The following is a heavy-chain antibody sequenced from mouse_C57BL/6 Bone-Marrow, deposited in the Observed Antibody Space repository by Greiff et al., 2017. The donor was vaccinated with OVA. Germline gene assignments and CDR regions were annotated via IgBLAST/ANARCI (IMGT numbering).Heavy chain of an antibody. D-gene: IGHD2-13*01. CDR1: GFTFSSYA. V-gene: IGHV5-4*01. J-gene: IGHJ2*01. CDR2: ISDGGSYT. Sequence: EVQVVESGGGLVKPGGSLKLSCAASGFTFSSYAMSWVRQTPGKRLEWVATISDGGSYTYYPDNVKGRFTISRDNAKNNLYLQMSHLKSEDTAMYYFARYQSGDGFDYWGQGTTLTVSA. CDR3: ARYQSGDGFDY.